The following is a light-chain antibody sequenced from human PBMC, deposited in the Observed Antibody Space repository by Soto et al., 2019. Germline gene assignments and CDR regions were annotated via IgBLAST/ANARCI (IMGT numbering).Light chain of an antibody. CDR3: QQYYSTLPS. J-gene: IGKJ1*01. CDR2: WAS. V-gene: IGKV4-1*01. Sequence: DIVMTQSPDSLAVSLGERATINCKSSQRVLYSSNNKNYLAWYQQKPGQPPKLLIYWASTRESGVPDRFSGSGSGTDFTLTISSLRAEDVAVYYCQQYYSTLPSFGQGTKVEIK. CDR1: QRVLYSSNNKNY.